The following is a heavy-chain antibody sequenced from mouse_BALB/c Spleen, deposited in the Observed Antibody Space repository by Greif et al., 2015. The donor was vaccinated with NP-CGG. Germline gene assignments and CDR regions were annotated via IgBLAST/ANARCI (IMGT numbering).Heavy chain of an antibody. CDR2: IWRGGST. CDR1: GFSLTRYG. V-gene: IGHV2-4-1*01. Sequence: VPLQQSGPGLVQPSPSLSLTCTVSGFSLTRYGVPWVRQSPGTGLEWLGVIWRGGSTAYHAAFISRLSISKDNSKSXVVFKMNSRQADDTAIYYLDRNWEYWGQGTTLTGSS. J-gene: IGHJ2*01. D-gene: IGHD4-1*01. CDR3: DRNWEY.